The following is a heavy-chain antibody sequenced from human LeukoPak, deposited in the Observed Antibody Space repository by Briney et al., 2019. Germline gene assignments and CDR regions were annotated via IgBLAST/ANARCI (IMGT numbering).Heavy chain of an antibody. CDR1: GSSISSDYY. D-gene: IGHD2-15*01. CDR2: IKHRGRS. V-gene: IGHV4-38-2*02. J-gene: IGHJ4*02. Sequence: SSETLSLTCSVSGSSISSDYYWGWVRQPPGKGLEWIGSIKHRGRSYYNPSLKSRVTISVDTSKNQFSLQLSSVTAADTAVYYCARVVGATSIDYWGQGILVTVSS. CDR3: ARVVGATSIDY.